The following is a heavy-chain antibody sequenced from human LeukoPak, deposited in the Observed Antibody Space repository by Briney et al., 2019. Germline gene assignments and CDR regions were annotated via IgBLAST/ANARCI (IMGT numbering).Heavy chain of an antibody. J-gene: IGHJ5*02. CDR3: ARWGTTGTTSGNWFDP. CDR1: GFTFSSYW. CDR2: IKQDGSEK. D-gene: IGHD1-1*01. Sequence: QSGGSLRLSCAASGFTFSSYWMSWVRQAPGKGLEWVANIKQDGSEKYYVDSVKGRFTISRDNAKNSLYLQMNSLRAEDTAVYYCARWGTTGTTSGNWFDPWGQGTLVTVSS. V-gene: IGHV3-7*01.